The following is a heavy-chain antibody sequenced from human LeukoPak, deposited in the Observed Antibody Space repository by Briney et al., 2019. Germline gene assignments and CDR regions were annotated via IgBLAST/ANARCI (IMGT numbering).Heavy chain of an antibody. CDR1: GFTFSSYS. J-gene: IGHJ4*02. CDR3: ARDSGWFRFEC. CDR2: ISSSSSYI. D-gene: IGHD6-19*01. V-gene: IGHV3-21*04. Sequence: GGSLRLSCAASGFTFSSYSMNWVRQAPGKGLEWVSSISSSSSYIYYADSVKGRFTISRDNADNSLSLQMNNLRADDTAVYYCARDSGWFRFECWGQGTLVTVSS.